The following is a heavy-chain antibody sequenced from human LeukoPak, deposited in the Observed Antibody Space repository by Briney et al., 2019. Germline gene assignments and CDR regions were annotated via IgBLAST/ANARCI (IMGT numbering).Heavy chain of an antibody. J-gene: IGHJ4*02. Sequence: GGFLRLSCAASGFTFSSYWMSWVRQAPGKGLEWVANIKQDGSEKYYVDSVKGRFTISRDNAKNSLYLQMNSLRAEDTAVYYCATANLYDSSPYPPLYFDYWGQGTLVTVSS. V-gene: IGHV3-7*01. CDR2: IKQDGSEK. CDR3: ATANLYDSSPYPPLYFDY. CDR1: GFTFSSYW. D-gene: IGHD3-22*01.